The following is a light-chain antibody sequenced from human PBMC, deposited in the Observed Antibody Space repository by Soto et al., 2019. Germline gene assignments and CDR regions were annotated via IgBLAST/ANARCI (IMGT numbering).Light chain of an antibody. V-gene: IGKV3-15*01. J-gene: IGKJ1*01. CDR1: QSVSSS. CDR2: GAS. Sequence: VMTQSPATLSVSPGERATLSCRASQSVSSSLAWYQQKPGQAPRLLIYGASTRATGVPATFSGSGSGTEFSLTISGLQSEDFAVYYCQQYNKWPQTFGQGTKVDIK. CDR3: QQYNKWPQT.